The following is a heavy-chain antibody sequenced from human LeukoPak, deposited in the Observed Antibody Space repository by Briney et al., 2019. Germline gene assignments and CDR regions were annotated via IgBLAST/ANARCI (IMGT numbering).Heavy chain of an antibody. CDR1: GGSISSSSYY. CDR3: ARQGIVVVVAAQFDY. J-gene: IGHJ4*02. Sequence: SETLSLTCTVPGGSISSSSYYWGWIRQPPGKGLEWIGSIYYSGSTYYNPSLKSRVTISVDTSKNQFSLKLSSVTAADTAVYYCARQGIVVVVAAQFDYWGQGTLVTVSS. V-gene: IGHV4-39*01. CDR2: IYYSGST. D-gene: IGHD2-15*01.